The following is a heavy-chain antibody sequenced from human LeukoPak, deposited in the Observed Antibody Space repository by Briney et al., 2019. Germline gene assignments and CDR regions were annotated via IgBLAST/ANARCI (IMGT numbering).Heavy chain of an antibody. Sequence: ASVKDSCKASGYTFTGYYMHWVRQAPGQGLEWMGWINPNSGGTNYAQKFQGRVTMTRDTSISTAYMELSRLRSDDTAVYYCARDLSSGWANFDYWGQGTLVTVSS. CDR1: GYTFTGYY. V-gene: IGHV1-2*02. CDR3: ARDLSSGWANFDY. CDR2: INPNSGGT. D-gene: IGHD6-19*01. J-gene: IGHJ4*02.